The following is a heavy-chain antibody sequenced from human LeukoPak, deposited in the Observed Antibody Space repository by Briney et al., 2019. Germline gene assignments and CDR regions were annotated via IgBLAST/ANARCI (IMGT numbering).Heavy chain of an antibody. CDR1: GYSISSGYY. J-gene: IGHJ3*02. V-gene: IGHV4-38-2*01. CDR2: IYHSGST. CDR3: ASTSAYYDFWSGPGDAFDI. Sequence: SETLSLTCAVSGYSISSGYYWGWIRQPPGKGMEWIGSIYHSGSTYYNPSLKSRVTISVDTSKNQFSLKLSSVTAADTAVYYCASTSAYYDFWSGPGDAFDIWGQGTMVTVSS. D-gene: IGHD3-3*01.